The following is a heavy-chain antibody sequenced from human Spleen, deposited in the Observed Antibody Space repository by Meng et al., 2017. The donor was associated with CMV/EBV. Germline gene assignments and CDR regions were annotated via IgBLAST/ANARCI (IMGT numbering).Heavy chain of an antibody. Sequence: GESLKISCAASGFTFNNYDMYWVRQAPGKGLEWVASIRYDGSDVNFADSMKGRFSISRDNSRNTLYLQMNSLRAEDTAVYYCARDDGFSSGSYYISAFDYWGQGTLVTVSS. D-gene: IGHD3-10*01. CDR2: IRYDGSDV. CDR1: GFTFNNYD. CDR3: ARDDGFSSGSYYISAFDY. V-gene: IGHV3-30*02. J-gene: IGHJ4*02.